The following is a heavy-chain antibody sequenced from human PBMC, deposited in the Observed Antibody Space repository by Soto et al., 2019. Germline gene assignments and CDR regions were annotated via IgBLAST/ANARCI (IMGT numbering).Heavy chain of an antibody. CDR2: IIPIFGTA. J-gene: IGHJ6*02. Sequence: SVKVSCKASGGTFSSYATSWVRQAPGQGLEWMGGIIPIFGTANYAQKFHGRVTITADESTTTAYTELSSLSSEETAVYYCERDYYDKQLDVWGQGTTVTVSS. CDR1: GGTFSSYA. D-gene: IGHD3-22*01. V-gene: IGHV1-69*13. CDR3: ERDYYDKQLDV.